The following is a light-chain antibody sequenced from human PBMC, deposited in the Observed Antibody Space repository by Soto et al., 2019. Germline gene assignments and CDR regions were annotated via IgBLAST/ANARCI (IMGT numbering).Light chain of an antibody. Sequence: LGDSRIIKTKARQSVSSSYLAWYQQKPGQAPRLLIYGASSRATGIPDRFSGSGSGTVFPITTIRLGLEDLAVYCCQHYISEPRTFGEGTRLEIK. CDR2: GAS. J-gene: IGKJ5*01. CDR3: QHYISEPRT. CDR1: QSVSSSY. V-gene: IGKV3-20*01.